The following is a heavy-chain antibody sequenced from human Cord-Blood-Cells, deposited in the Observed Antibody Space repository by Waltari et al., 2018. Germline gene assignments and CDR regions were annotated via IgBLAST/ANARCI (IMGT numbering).Heavy chain of an antibody. Sequence: LQLQESGPGLVKPSETLSLTRTGSGGSIRRTSHCSGWIRQPPGKGLEWIGSCYYSGSTYYNPSLKSRVTISVDTSKNQFSLKLSSVTAADTAVYYCARHIAPFDYWGQGTLVTVSS. D-gene: IGHD6-13*01. CDR2: CYYSGST. V-gene: IGHV4-39*01. CDR3: ARHIAPFDY. J-gene: IGHJ4*02. CDR1: GGSIRRTSHC.